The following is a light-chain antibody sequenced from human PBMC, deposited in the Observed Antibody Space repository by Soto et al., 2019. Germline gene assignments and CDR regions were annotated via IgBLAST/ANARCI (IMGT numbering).Light chain of an antibody. J-gene: IGLJ2*01. V-gene: IGLV2-14*01. CDR1: SSDVGTYNY. CDR2: EVT. CDR3: SSYTSSTTLVV. Sequence: HSALTQPASVSGSPGQSITISCTGTSSDVGTYNYVSWYQQHPGKAPKLMIYEVTNRPSGVSNRFSGSKSGNTASLTISGLQAEDEADYYCSSYTSSTTLVVFGGGTKLTVL.